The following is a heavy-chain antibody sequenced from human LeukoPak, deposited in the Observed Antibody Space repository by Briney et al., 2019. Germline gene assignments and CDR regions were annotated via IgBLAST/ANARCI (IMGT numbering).Heavy chain of an antibody. Sequence: GGSLRLSCAASGFTFSSFSMNWVRQAPGKGLEWVSSISSRSTYIYYADSVRGRFTISRDNAKNTLYLQMNSLRAEDTAVYYCARVPSDIVVVEPATPDFWGQGTLVTVSS. D-gene: IGHD2-15*01. V-gene: IGHV3-21*01. CDR1: GFTFSSFS. CDR2: ISSRSTYI. J-gene: IGHJ4*02. CDR3: ARVPSDIVVVEPATPDF.